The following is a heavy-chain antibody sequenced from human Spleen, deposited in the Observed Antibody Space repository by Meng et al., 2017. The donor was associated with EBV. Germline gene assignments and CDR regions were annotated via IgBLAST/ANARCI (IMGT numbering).Heavy chain of an antibody. J-gene: IGHJ5*02. CDR1: GDIVSNSYGS. Sequence: QLSGLETVTTSQTPPLPWSISGDIVSNSYGSWDWIREPPARGLGWLGRTYYSSKWDNDYEVHVKRRITTIPDKTKNQVSLQLNSVTPEDTAVYYCAGVGSTISTDWFDTWGQGTLVTVSS. V-gene: IGHV6-1*02. CDR3: AGVGSTISTDWFDT. D-gene: IGHD3-9*01. CDR2: TYYSSKWDN.